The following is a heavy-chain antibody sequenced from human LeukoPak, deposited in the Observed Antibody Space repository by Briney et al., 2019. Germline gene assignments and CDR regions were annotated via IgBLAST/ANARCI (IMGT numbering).Heavy chain of an antibody. J-gene: IGHJ4*02. D-gene: IGHD5-12*01. Sequence: PSETLSLTCAVSRYSISSGYYWGWIRQPPGKGLEWIGSIYYSGSTYYNPSLKSRVTISVDTSKNQSSLTLSSVTAADTAVYYCARVATTTNPPQRPFDYWGQGTLVTVSS. CDR1: RYSISSGYY. V-gene: IGHV4-38-2*01. CDR2: IYYSGST. CDR3: ARVATTTNPPQRPFDY.